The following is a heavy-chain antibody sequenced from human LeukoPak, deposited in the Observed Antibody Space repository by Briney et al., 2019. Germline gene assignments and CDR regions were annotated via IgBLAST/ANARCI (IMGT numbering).Heavy chain of an antibody. CDR3: AKVLTSYGDLDY. V-gene: IGHV3-23*01. CDR2: ISGSGSST. D-gene: IGHD4-17*01. J-gene: IGHJ4*02. Sequence: GSLSLSCAASGFTFSSYAMSWVRQAPGKGLEWVSGISGSGSSTNYADSVKGRFTISRDNSKNTLYLQMNSLRAEDTALYFCAKVLTSYGDLDYWGQGTLVTVSS. CDR1: GFTFSSYA.